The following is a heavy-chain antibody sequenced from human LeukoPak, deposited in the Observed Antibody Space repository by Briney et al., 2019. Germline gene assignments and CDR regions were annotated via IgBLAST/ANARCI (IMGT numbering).Heavy chain of an antibody. CDR3: ARDSEWRWLDFDL. CDR2: MHSSVST. CDR1: GGSISNYY. J-gene: IGHJ2*01. V-gene: IGHV4-59*01. D-gene: IGHD5-24*01. Sequence: PSETLSLTCSVSGGSISNYYWRWLGQPPGKGREWIGYMHSSVSTNYNHSLQSRSTIPVDTHNHQLALPLSSGTAAATAVYFFARDSEWRWLDFDLWGRGTLVTVSS.